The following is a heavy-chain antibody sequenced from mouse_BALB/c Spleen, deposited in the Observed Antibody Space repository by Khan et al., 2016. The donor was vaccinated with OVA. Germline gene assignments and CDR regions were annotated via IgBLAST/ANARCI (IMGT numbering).Heavy chain of an antibody. Sequence: VQLQQSGAELVKPGASVKLSCTASGFNIKDTYMHWVKQRPEQGLEWIGRIDPANGNTKYDPQFQGTATITADTSSNTAYLQLCSLTSEDTAVDCCARRGNYYYAMDYWGQGTSVTGSA. J-gene: IGHJ4*01. D-gene: IGHD2-1*01. CDR1: GFNIKDTY. V-gene: IGHV14-3*02. CDR3: ARRGNYYYAMDY. CDR2: IDPANGNT.